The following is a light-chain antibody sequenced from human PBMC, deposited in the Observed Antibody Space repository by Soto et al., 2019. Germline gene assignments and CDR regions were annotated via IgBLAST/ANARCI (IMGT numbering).Light chain of an antibody. CDR3: QQYDNRPPFT. V-gene: IGKV3-15*01. J-gene: IGKJ3*01. Sequence: EIVMTQSPATLSVSPGERATLSCRASQSVGSHLAWYQQRPGQAPRLLIYGASYRATGIPARFSGSGSGTDFTLNICSLQSEDFAVYYCQQYDNRPPFTFGPGTKVDIK. CDR2: GAS. CDR1: QSVGSH.